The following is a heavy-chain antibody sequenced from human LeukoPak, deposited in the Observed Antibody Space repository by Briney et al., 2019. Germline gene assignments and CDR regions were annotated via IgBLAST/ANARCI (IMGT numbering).Heavy chain of an antibody. Sequence: GGTLRLSCAASGFTFTHYGMNWVRQAPGKGLEWVSGLTSSGASTYYADSVKGRFTISRDNSKNTVYLQINSLTAEDTAVYYCGRDSRWAQPDYWGQGTLVTVAS. V-gene: IGHV3-23*01. CDR2: LTSSGAST. CDR3: GRDSRWAQPDY. D-gene: IGHD5-24*01. CDR1: GFTFTHYG. J-gene: IGHJ4*02.